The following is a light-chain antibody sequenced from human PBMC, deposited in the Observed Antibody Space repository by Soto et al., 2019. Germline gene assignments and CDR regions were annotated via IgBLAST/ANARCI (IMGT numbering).Light chain of an antibody. Sequence: QSALTQPPSASGSPGQSVTISCTGTSSDVGAYKYVSWYQQYPGKAPKLMIYEVTKRPSGVPDRFSGSKSGNTASLTVAGRQAEDEADYYCTSYVGNDIWVFGGGTKRTVL. CDR1: SSDVGAYKY. J-gene: IGLJ3*02. CDR2: EVT. CDR3: TSYVGNDIWV. V-gene: IGLV2-8*01.